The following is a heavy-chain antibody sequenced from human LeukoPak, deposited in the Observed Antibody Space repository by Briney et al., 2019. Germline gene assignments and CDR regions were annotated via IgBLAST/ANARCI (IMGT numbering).Heavy chain of an antibody. CDR1: GFYFSGYG. CDR3: ARSWDYPDY. D-gene: IGHD7-27*01. CDR2: ILFDESNK. J-gene: IGHJ4*02. V-gene: IGHV3-30*12. Sequence: GGSLRLSCAASGFYFSGYGMHWVRQAPGKGLEWVAFILFDESNKYYADSVKGRFTISRDNAKNTLYLQMNSLRAEDTAVYYCARSWDYPDYWGQGTLVTVSS.